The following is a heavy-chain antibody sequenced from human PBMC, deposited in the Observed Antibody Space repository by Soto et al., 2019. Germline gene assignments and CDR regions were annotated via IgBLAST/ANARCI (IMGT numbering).Heavy chain of an antibody. CDR2: IFYSGSF. Sequence: SETLSLTCTVSGDSISSGGSYWSWIRQRPGKGLEWIGYIFYSGSFYYTPSLKGRAMISPDTAKNQFSLRLTSVTAADTAVYYCARAPETPPILGVVRPYFFNYWGRGTLVTVSS. V-gene: IGHV4-31*03. CDR1: GDSISSGGSY. CDR3: ARAPETPPILGVVRPYFFNY. J-gene: IGHJ4*02. D-gene: IGHD3-3*01.